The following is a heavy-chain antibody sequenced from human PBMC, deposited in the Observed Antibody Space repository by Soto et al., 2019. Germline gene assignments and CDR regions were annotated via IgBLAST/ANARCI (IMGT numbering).Heavy chain of an antibody. J-gene: IGHJ4*01. CDR2: ISISSSDR. Sequence: EVQLVESGGGLVKPGGSLRLSCAASGFTLRTYTMNWVRQAPGKGLEWVSSISISSSDRYYADSVRGRFTISRDNAKNALSLQMHSLRAYDTAVYFCVRGMNPLFGGQGTLVTVSS. CDR1: GFTLRTYT. CDR3: VRGMNPLF. V-gene: IGHV3-21*06.